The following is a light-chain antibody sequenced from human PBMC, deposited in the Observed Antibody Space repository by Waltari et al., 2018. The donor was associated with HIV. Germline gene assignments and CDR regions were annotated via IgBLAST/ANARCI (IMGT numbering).Light chain of an antibody. CDR1: SSNLGRNY. Sequence: QSVLTQPPSASGTPGQRVTISCSGSSSNLGRNYVYWYQQLPGTAPKLLIYRNNQRPSGVPCRFSGSKAGTSASLAISGLRSEDEADYYCAAWDDSLSGHVVFGGGTKLTVL. J-gene: IGLJ2*01. CDR3: AAWDDSLSGHVV. CDR2: RNN. V-gene: IGLV1-47*01.